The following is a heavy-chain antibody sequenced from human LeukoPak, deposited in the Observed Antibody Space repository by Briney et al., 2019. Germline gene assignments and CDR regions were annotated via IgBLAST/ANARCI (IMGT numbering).Heavy chain of an antibody. Sequence: ASVKVSCKASGYTFTGYYMHWVRQAPGQGLEWMGWINPNSGGTNYAQKFQGRVTMTRDTSISTAYMELSRLRSDDTAVYYCARDLLGSSSYLGPPYYYYGMDVWGQGTTVTVSS. CDR2: INPNSGGT. J-gene: IGHJ6*02. CDR3: ARDLLGSSSYLGPPYYYYGMDV. CDR1: GYTFTGYY. V-gene: IGHV1-2*02. D-gene: IGHD6-13*01.